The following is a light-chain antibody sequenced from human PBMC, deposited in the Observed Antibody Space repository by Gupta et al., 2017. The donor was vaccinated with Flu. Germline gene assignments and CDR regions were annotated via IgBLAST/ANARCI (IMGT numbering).Light chain of an antibody. CDR2: KAS. CDR3: QQYDSYSLT. J-gene: IGKJ4*01. Sequence: IQMTQSPPTLSASVGDRVTIPCRASQPISSWLAGYKKKPGKAPKRLIDKASSLESGVPSRFSGRGSGTEFSLTISSLQTDDFATYYCQQYDSYSLTFGGGTKVEIK. V-gene: IGKV1-5*03. CDR1: QPISSW.